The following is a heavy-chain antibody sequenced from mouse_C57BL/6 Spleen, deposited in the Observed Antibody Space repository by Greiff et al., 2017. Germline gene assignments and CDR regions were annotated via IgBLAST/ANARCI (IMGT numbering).Heavy chain of an antibody. J-gene: IGHJ2*01. CDR1: GFTFTSYW. V-gene: IGHV1-64*01. D-gene: IGHD4-1*02. CDR3: ARRGQLVPFGY. Sequence: QVQLQQPGAELVKPGASVKLSCTASGFTFTSYWMHWVKQRPGQGLEWIGMIHPNSGSTNYNEKFKSKAILTVDKTSSTAYMRLSSLTSEDSAVYYCARRGQLVPFGYRGQGTTLTVSS. CDR2: IHPNSGST.